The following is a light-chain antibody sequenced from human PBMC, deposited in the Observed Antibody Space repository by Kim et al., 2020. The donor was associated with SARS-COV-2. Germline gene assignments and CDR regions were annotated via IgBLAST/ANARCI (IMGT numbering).Light chain of an antibody. V-gene: IGKV3-11*01. CDR1: QSISSY. J-gene: IGKJ5*01. CDR3: QQRSNPIT. CDR2: DAS. Sequence: LSPGERATLSCRASQSISSYLVWYQQKPGQAPRLLIYDASNRATGIPARFSGSGSGTDFTLTISSLEPEDFAVYYCQQRSNPITFGQGTRLEIK.